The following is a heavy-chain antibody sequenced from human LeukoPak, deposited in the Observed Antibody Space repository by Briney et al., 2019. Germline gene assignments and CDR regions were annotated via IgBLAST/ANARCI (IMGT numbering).Heavy chain of an antibody. D-gene: IGHD2-2*01. J-gene: IGHJ6*03. CDR2: MSNEGSKT. CDR3: ARVRYCSTAGCYSYMDV. CDR1: GFTFSNYY. V-gene: IGHV3-74*01. Sequence: PGKSLRLSCTASGFTFSNYYMHWVRQAPGKGLVWVSRMSNEGSKTDYADSVKGRFTISRDNAKNTLYLQMSSLRAEDTAVYYCARVRYCSTAGCYSYMDVWGKGTTVTVSS.